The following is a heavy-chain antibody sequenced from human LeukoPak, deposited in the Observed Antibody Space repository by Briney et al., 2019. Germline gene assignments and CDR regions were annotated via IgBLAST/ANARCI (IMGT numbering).Heavy chain of an antibody. Sequence: GGSLRLSCAASGFTFSSYGMHWVRQAPGKGLEWAAVISYDGSNKYYADSVKGRFTISRDNSKNTLYLQINSLRAEDTAVYYCXXXXXXXXXXXXYYGMDVSGQGTTVTVSS. CDR1: GFTFSSYG. V-gene: IGHV3-30*03. J-gene: IGHJ6*02. CDR3: XXXXXXXXXXXXYYGMDV. CDR2: ISYDGSNK.